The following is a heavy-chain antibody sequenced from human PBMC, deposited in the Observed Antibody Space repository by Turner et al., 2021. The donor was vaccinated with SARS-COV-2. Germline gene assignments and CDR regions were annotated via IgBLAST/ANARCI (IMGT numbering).Heavy chain of an antibody. V-gene: IGHV3-9*01. D-gene: IGHD4-17*01. Sequence: EGQLVESGGGLVQPGRSLRLSCAGTGFTFNEHDMHWVRQAPGKGLEWGSGIMWDSVSIGYADSVKGRFTISRDNAKNSLYLEMNSLRVEDTALYYCARDLSPGGADVWGQGTTVTVSS. CDR3: ARDLSPGGADV. J-gene: IGHJ6*02. CDR2: IMWDSVSI. CDR1: GFTFNEHD.